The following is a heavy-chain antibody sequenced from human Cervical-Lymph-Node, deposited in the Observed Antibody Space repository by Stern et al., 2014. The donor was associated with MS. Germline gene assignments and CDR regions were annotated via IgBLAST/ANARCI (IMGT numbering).Heavy chain of an antibody. D-gene: IGHD2-2*01. J-gene: IGHJ6*02. CDR3: ARDPGALDQLHYYFYYDMDV. V-gene: IGHV1-2*02. Sequence: VQLVESGAEVKKPGASVKVSCKASGYTFTGYYIHWVRQAPGQGLEWMGRINPNSGGTNYAQRFQGRVTMTRDTSISTAYMELSRLGSDDTAVYYCARDPGALDQLHYYFYYDMDVWGQGTTVTVSS. CDR2: INPNSGGT. CDR1: GYTFTGYY.